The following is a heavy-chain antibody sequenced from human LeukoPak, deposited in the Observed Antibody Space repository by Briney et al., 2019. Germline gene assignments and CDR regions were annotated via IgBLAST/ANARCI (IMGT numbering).Heavy chain of an antibody. D-gene: IGHD6-19*01. CDR1: GHTFSKFA. V-gene: IGHV3-30-3*01. J-gene: IGHJ4*02. CDR2: ISYDGASK. Sequence: GGSLRLSCAASGHTFSKFAVHWVRQAPGKGLEWVAVISYDGASKYYGDSVKGRFTISRDNSIHTVYLQMNSLRPEDTAVYYCASDPPYSSGWYGLDYWGQGTLVTVSS. CDR3: ASDPPYSSGWYGLDY.